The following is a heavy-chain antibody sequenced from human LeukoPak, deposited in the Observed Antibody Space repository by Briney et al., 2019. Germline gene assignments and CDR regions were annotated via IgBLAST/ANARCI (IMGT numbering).Heavy chain of an antibody. Sequence: GRSLRLSCAASGFTFSSCGMHWVRQAPGKGLEWVAVISYDGSNKYYADSVKGRLTISRDNSKNTLYLQMNSLRAEDTAVYYCAKAMVRGEGYGMDVWGKGTTVTVSS. V-gene: IGHV3-30*18. CDR1: GFTFSSCG. J-gene: IGHJ6*04. CDR3: AKAMVRGEGYGMDV. CDR2: ISYDGSNK. D-gene: IGHD3-10*01.